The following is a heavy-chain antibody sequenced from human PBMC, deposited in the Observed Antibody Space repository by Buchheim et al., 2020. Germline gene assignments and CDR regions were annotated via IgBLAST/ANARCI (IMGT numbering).Heavy chain of an antibody. J-gene: IGHJ4*02. CDR3: ARMRYSSSSQYFDY. CDR2: ISNRSCNK. Sequence: VQLVESGGGLVQPGGSLRLSCAASGFIFSSYSMNWVRQAPGKGLEWVSYISNRSCNKYYPDSVKGRFTISTDNPKNSLYLQMSSLSAEDTAVYYCARMRYSSSSQYFDYWGQGTL. CDR1: GFIFSSYS. V-gene: IGHV3-48*01. D-gene: IGHD6-6*01.